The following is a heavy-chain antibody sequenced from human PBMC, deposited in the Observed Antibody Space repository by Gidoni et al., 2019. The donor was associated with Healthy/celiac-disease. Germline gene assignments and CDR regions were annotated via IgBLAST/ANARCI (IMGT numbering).Heavy chain of an antibody. Sequence: LQLQESGPGLVKPSETLSLTCPVPGGSISSSSYYWGWIRQPPGKGLEWLGSIYFSGSTYYNTSLTSRVTISVDPYKNQCSLKLRSVTASDSALSYCARQPNFLRFPSVYYFAYWGQGTLVTVSS. CDR1: GGSISSSSYY. D-gene: IGHD3-3*01. CDR3: ARQPNFLRFPSVYYFAY. V-gene: IGHV4-39*01. J-gene: IGHJ4*02. CDR2: IYFSGST.